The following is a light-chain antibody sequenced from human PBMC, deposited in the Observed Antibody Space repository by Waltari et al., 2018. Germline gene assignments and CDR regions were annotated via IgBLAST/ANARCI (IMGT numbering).Light chain of an antibody. J-gene: IGLJ1*01. CDR2: EVI. V-gene: IGLV2-23*02. Sequence: QSALTQPASVSGTPGQSIPISCTGTNSDVGNYTLVSWYQHHPGEAPKLMICEVIKRSSGVSNRFSGSKSGNTAFLTISGLQAEDEADYYCCSYAGSGTYVFGTGTKVTV. CDR1: NSDVGNYTL. CDR3: CSYAGSGTYV.